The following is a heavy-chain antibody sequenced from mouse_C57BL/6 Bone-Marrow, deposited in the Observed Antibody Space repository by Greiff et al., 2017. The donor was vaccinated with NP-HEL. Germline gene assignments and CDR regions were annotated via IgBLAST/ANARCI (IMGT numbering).Heavy chain of an antibody. CDR2: INPNNGGT. CDR1: GYTFTDYN. J-gene: IGHJ2*01. CDR3: ARSLYYGSSYGYFDY. D-gene: IGHD1-1*01. V-gene: IGHV1-22*01. Sequence: EVMLVESGPELVKPGASVKMSCKASGYTFTDYNMHWVKQSHGKSLEWIGYINPNNGGTSYNQKFKGKATLTVNKSSSTAYMELRSLTSEDSAVYYCARSLYYGSSYGYFDYWGQGTTLTVSS.